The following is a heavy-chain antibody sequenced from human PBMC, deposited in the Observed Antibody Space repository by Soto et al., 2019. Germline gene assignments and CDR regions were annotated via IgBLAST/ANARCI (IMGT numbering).Heavy chain of an antibody. D-gene: IGHD3-10*01. CDR3: ARVRGHRGFFDY. J-gene: IGHJ4*02. V-gene: IGHV1-46*01. CDR1: GYTFTSYY. CDR2: INTSGGST. Sequence: ASVKVSCKASGYTFTSYYMHWVRQAPGQGLEWMGIINTSGGSTSYAQKFQGRVSMTRDTSTSTVYMELSSLSSEDTAVYYCARVRGHRGFFDYWGQGTLVTVSS.